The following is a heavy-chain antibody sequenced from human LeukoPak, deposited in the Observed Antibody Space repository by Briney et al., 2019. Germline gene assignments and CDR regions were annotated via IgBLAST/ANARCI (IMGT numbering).Heavy chain of an antibody. Sequence: GESLKISCKGSGYSFTSYWIGWVRQMPGKGLEWMWIIYPGDSDTRYSPSFQGQVTISADKSISTAYLQWSSLKASDTAMYYCARHGVRAVAGPHWYFDLWGRGTLVTVSS. J-gene: IGHJ2*01. CDR3: ARHGVRAVAGPHWYFDL. D-gene: IGHD6-19*01. CDR1: GYSFTSYW. V-gene: IGHV5-51*01. CDR2: IYPGDSDT.